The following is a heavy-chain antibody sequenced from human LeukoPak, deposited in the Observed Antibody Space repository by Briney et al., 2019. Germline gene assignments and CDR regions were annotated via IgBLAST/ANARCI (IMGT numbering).Heavy chain of an antibody. D-gene: IGHD3-10*01. J-gene: IGHJ4*02. CDR1: GGSINSYY. V-gene: IGHV4-4*07. CDR3: AGNYYGSGSYYSEDRY. CDR2: IYTSGST. Sequence: SETLSLTCTVSGGSINSYYWSWVRQPAGKGLEWIGRIYTSGSTNYNPSLKSRVTISVDTSKNQLSLKLSSVTAADTAVYYCAGNYYGSGSYYSEDRYWGQGTLVTVSS.